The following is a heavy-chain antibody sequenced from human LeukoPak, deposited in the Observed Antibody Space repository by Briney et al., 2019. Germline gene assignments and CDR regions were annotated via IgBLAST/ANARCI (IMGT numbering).Heavy chain of an antibody. CDR2: MNPNSGNT. V-gene: IGHV1-8*01. CDR1: GYTFTSYD. Sequence: ASVKVSCKASGYTFTSYDINWVRQATGQGLKWMGWMNPNSGNTGYAQKFQGRVTMTRNTSISTAYMELSSLRSEDTAVYYCARGRGKGYSYGSRGDYWGQGTLVTVSS. J-gene: IGHJ4*02. D-gene: IGHD5-18*01. CDR3: ARGRGKGYSYGSRGDY.